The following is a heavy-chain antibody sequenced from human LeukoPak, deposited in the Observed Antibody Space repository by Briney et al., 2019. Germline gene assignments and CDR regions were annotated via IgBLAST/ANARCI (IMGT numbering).Heavy chain of an antibody. CDR3: ARVMPYKRRFGESLPFDY. Sequence: SETLSLTCTVSGGSISSGSYYWSWIRQPAGKGLEWIGRIYTSGSTNYNPSLKSRVTISVDTSKNQFSLKLSSVTAADTAVYYCARVMPYKRRFGESLPFDYWGQGTLVTVSS. D-gene: IGHD3-10*01. V-gene: IGHV4-61*02. J-gene: IGHJ4*02. CDR2: IYTSGST. CDR1: GGSISSGSYY.